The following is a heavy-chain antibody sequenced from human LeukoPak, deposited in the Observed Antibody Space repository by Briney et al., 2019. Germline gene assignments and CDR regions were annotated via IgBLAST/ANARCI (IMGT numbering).Heavy chain of an antibody. CDR2: IYTSGTT. J-gene: IGHJ3*01. D-gene: IGHD2-2*01. CDR1: GSISSYY. CDR3: ARQKCTSASCLTKNAFDV. V-gene: IGHV4-4*09. Sequence: SETLSLTCTVSGSISSYYWSWIRQPPGKGLEWIWYIYTSGTTNYNPSLKSRVTISVDTSKNQFSLDLSSVTAADSAAYYCARQKCTSASCLTKNAFDVWGQGTMVTVSS.